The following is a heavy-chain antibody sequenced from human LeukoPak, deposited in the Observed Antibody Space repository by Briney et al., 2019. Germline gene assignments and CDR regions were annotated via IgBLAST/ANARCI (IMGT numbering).Heavy chain of an antibody. CDR1: GGSISSGGYF. Sequence: PSQTLSLTCTVSGGSISSGGYFWSWIRQHPGKGLEWIGYIYYSGSTYYNPSLKSRVSISVDTSKSQFSLKLSSVTAADTAVYYCARATFYYGSSGYYYWGQGTLVTVSS. CDR2: IYYSGST. CDR3: ARATFYYGSSGYYY. V-gene: IGHV4-31*03. J-gene: IGHJ4*02. D-gene: IGHD3-22*01.